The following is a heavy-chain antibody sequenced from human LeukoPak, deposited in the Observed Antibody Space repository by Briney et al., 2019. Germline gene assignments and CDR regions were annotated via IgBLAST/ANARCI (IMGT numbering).Heavy chain of an antibody. V-gene: IGHV3-15*01. J-gene: IGHJ4*02. D-gene: IGHD2-21*02. Sequence: GGSLRLSCAASGFTFSDYYMSWIRQAPGKGLEWVGRIKSKTDGGTTDYAAPVKGRFTISRDDSKNTLYLQMNSLKTEDTAVYYCTTDDFSASDVWGQGTLVTVSS. CDR3: TTDDFSASDV. CDR1: GFTFSDYY. CDR2: IKSKTDGGTT.